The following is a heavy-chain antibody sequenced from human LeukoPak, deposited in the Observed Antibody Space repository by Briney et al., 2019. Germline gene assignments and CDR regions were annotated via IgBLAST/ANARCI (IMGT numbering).Heavy chain of an antibody. CDR3: ATPYDSSGPGI. CDR1: GFTFSSYG. J-gene: IGHJ3*02. CDR2: IWYDGSNK. D-gene: IGHD3-22*01. V-gene: IGHV3-33*01. Sequence: TGGSLRLSCAASGFTFSSYGMHWVRQAPGKGLEWVAVIWYDGSNKYYADSVKGRFTISRDNSKNTLYLQMNSLRAEDTAVYYCATPYDSSGPGIWGQGTMVTVSS.